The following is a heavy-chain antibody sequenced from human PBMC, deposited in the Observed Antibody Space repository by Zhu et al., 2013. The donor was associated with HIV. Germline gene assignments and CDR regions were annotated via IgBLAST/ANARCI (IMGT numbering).Heavy chain of an antibody. V-gene: IGHV4-38-2*02. Sequence: VQLQESGPGLVKPSETLSLTCTVSGYSISSGYYWGWIRQPPGKGLEWIGSIYHSGSTYYNPSLKSRVTISVDTSKNQFSLKLSSVTAADTAVYYCARDLIWTRVPAAIGYWYFDLWGVAPWSLSPQ. CDR3: ARDLIWTRVPAAIGYWYFDL. CDR2: IYHSGST. J-gene: IGHJ2*01. D-gene: IGHD2-2*02. CDR1: GYSISSGYY.